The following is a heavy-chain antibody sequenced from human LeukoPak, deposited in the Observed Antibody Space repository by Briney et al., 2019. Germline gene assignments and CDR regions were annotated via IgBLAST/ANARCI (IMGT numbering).Heavy chain of an antibody. CDR3: ARARYYYDRSGYYRLAY. V-gene: IGHV3-21*01. Sequence: GGSLRLSCAASGFTFSSYAISWGRQAPGNGLEWVSAISRSGEHTNYEDPVQGRFTIYRDSAQNSVYLQMNSLRAEDPAVYYCARARYYYDRSGYYRLAYWGQGTVVTVS. CDR1: GFTFSSYA. D-gene: IGHD3-22*01. J-gene: IGHJ4*02. CDR2: ISRSGEHT.